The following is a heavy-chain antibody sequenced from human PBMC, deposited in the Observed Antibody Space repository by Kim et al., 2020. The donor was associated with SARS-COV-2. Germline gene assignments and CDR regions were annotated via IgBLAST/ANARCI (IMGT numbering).Heavy chain of an antibody. V-gene: IGHV3-30-3*01. Sequence: GGSLRLSCAASGFTFSSYAMHWVRQAPGKGLEWVAVISYDGSNKYYADSVKGRFTISRDNSKNTLYLQMNSLRAEDTAVYYCARDAPRAAAEYFDYWGQGTLVTVSS. D-gene: IGHD6-13*01. J-gene: IGHJ4*02. CDR3: ARDAPRAAAEYFDY. CDR2: ISYDGSNK. CDR1: GFTFSSYA.